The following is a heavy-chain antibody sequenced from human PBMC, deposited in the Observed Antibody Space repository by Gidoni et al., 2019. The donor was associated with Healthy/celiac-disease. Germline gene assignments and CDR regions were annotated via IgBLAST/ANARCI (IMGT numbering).Heavy chain of an antibody. CDR1: GGSISSSNYY. V-gene: IGHV4-39*01. J-gene: IGHJ4*02. D-gene: IGHD2-15*01. Sequence: QLQLQESGPRLVKPSETLSLICTVSGGSISSSNYYWGWIRQPPGKGLEWIASIYSSGTTYYNSSLRSRVTISVDTSKNHFSLKLTSVTAADTAVYYCVRHCSGGSCYDYWGQGTLVTVSS. CDR2: IYSSGTT. CDR3: VRHCSGGSCYDY.